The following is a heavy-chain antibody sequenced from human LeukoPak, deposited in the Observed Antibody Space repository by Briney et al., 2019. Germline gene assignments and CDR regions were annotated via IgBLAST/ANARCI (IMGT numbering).Heavy chain of an antibody. CDR3: ASRPYSSRYFDY. V-gene: IGHV3-23*01. J-gene: IGHJ4*02. CDR2: ISGSGGST. Sequence: GGSLRLSCAASGFTFSSYAMSWVRQAPGKGLEWVSAISGSGGSTYYADSVKGRFTIPRDNSKNTLYLQMNSLRAEDTAVYYCASRPYSSRYFDYWGQGTLVTVSS. D-gene: IGHD6-13*01. CDR1: GFTFSSYA.